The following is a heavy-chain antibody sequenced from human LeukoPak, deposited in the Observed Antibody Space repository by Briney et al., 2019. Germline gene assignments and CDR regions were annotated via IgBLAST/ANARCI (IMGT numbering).Heavy chain of an antibody. D-gene: IGHD6-6*01. CDR1: GFTFSSYS. CDR3: ARSSILSARPTEGYFDY. CDR2: ISSSSSYI. J-gene: IGHJ4*02. Sequence: GGSLRLSCAASGFTFSSYSMNWVRQAPGKGLEWVSSISSSSSYIYYADSVKGRFTISRDNAKNSLYLQMNSLRAEDTAVYYCARSSILSARPTEGYFDYWGQGTLVTVSS. V-gene: IGHV3-21*01.